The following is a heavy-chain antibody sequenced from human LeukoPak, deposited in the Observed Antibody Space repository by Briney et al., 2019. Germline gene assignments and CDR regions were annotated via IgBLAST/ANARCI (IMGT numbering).Heavy chain of an antibody. Sequence: SETLSLTCTVSGGSISSYYWSWIRQPPGKGLEWIGYIYYSGSTNYNPSLKSRVTISVDTSKNQFSLKLSSVTAADTAVYYCARVEGRGYDILTGYYKFDYWGQGTLVTVSS. D-gene: IGHD3-9*01. CDR2: IYYSGST. CDR1: GGSISSYY. V-gene: IGHV4-59*12. CDR3: ARVEGRGYDILTGYYKFDY. J-gene: IGHJ4*02.